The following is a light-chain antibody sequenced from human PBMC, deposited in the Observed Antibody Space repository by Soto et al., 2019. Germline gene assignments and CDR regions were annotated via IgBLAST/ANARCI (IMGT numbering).Light chain of an antibody. CDR1: QSIFNHY. CDR3: QQREHWPPIT. J-gene: IGKJ5*01. Sequence: DIVLTQSPGTLSLSPGERATLSCRASQSIFNHYLAWYQQQRGQAPRLLIYDASNRATGIPARFSGSGSGTDFTLTISSLEPEDFAVYYCQQREHWPPITFGQGTRLEIK. CDR2: DAS. V-gene: IGKV3-11*01.